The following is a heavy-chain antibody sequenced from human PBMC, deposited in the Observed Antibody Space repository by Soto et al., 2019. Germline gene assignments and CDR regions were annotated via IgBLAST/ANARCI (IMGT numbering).Heavy chain of an antibody. D-gene: IGHD6-19*01. V-gene: IGHV3-23*01. CDR2: IGGSAASA. Sequence: PGGSLRLSCAASGFTFSTYAMSWVRQAPGKGLEWVSSIGGSAASAYYADSVKGRFTISRDNSKNTLYLQMNSLRAEDTAVYYCAKYQYSGVWHSDYWGQGTLVTVSS. CDR3: AKYQYSGVWHSDY. CDR1: GFTFSTYA. J-gene: IGHJ4*02.